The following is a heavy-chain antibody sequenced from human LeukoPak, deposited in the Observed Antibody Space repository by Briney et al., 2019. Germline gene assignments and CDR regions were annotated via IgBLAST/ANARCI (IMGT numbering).Heavy chain of an antibody. CDR3: ASRNMVRGYYWYFDL. J-gene: IGHJ2*01. CDR1: GGSISSGGYS. V-gene: IGHV4-30-2*01. Sequence: PSETLSLTCAVSGGSISSGGYSWSWIRQPPGKGLEWIGYIYHSGSTYHNPSLKSRVTISVDRSKNQFSLKLSSVTAADTAVYYCASRNMVRGYYWYFDLWGRGTLVTVSS. D-gene: IGHD3-10*01. CDR2: IYHSGST.